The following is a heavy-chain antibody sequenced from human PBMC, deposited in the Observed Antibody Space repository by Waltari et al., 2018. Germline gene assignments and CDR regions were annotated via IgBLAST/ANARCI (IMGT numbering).Heavy chain of an antibody. D-gene: IGHD3-10*01. V-gene: IGHV3-7*01. Sequence: EVQLVESGGGLVQPGRSLRLSCAASGFTFSSYWMSWVRQAPGKGLEWVANIKQDGSEKYYVDSVKGRFTISRDNAKNTLYLQMNSLRAEDTAVYYCARDRGGAYYGSGSYYPAPFDYWGQGTLVTVSS. CDR2: IKQDGSEK. J-gene: IGHJ4*02. CDR1: GFTFSSYW. CDR3: ARDRGGAYYGSGSYYPAPFDY.